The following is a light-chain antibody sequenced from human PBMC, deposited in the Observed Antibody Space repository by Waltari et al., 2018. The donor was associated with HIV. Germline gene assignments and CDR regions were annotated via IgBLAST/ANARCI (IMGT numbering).Light chain of an antibody. CDR2: GAS. V-gene: IGKV3-15*01. J-gene: IGKJ4*01. CDR1: QSVFNN. Sequence: ILLTQSPATLSVSPGDRATLSCTASQSVFNNLAWYQQRPGQAPRLLIYGASTRITTVPDRFSGSGSGTEFTLSINNHQSEDLGLYYCQQYNDWLEPTFGGGTKVEV. CDR3: QQYNDWLEPT.